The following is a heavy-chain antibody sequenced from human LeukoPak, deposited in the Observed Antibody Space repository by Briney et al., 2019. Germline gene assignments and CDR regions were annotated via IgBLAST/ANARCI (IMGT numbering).Heavy chain of an antibody. V-gene: IGHV3-21*01. D-gene: IGHD1-26*01. CDR3: ARDVGSYYGPPDY. CDR1: GFTFSSYS. Sequence: GGSLRLSCAASGFTFSSYSMNWVRQAPGKGLEWVSSISSSSSYIYYADSVKGRFTISRDNAKNSLYLQMNSLRAEDTAVYYCARDVGSYYGPPDYWGQGTLVTVSS. J-gene: IGHJ4*02. CDR2: ISSSSSYI.